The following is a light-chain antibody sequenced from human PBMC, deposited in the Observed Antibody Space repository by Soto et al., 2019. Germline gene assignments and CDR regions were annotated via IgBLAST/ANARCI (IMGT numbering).Light chain of an antibody. J-gene: IGKJ4*01. CDR1: QSVSSY. Sequence: EIVLTQSPATLSLSPGERATLSCRASQSVSSYLAWYQQKPGQAPRLLIYDASNRATGIPARFSGSGSGTDFNLTISSLEPEDFAVYYCQQRSNWPLVTFGGGTKVEIK. V-gene: IGKV3-11*01. CDR3: QQRSNWPLVT. CDR2: DAS.